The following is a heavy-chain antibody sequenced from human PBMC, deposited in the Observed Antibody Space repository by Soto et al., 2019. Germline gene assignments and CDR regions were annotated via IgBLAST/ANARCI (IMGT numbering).Heavy chain of an antibody. CDR1: GFTLSPYW. CDR2: LSSDGFGT. Sequence: EVHLVESGGDVVPPGGSLRLSCAASGFTLSPYWMHWVRQAPGRGLEWVARLSSDGFGTAYADSVKGRFLISRDTARNTLFLHMSILRPEDTAVYYCARDLGGPDYWGRGTLVTVSS. D-gene: IGHD1-26*01. CDR3: ARDLGGPDY. V-gene: IGHV3-74*03. J-gene: IGHJ4*02.